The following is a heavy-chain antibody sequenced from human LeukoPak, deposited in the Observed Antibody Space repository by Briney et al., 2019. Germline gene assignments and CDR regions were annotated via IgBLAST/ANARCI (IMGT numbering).Heavy chain of an antibody. D-gene: IGHD4-17*01. CDR2: INPNSGGT. CDR3: ARDPGDYQYYYYGMDV. J-gene: IGHJ6*02. V-gene: IGHV1-2*02. Sequence: APVKVSCKASGYTFTGYYMHWVRQAPGQGLEWMGWINPNSGGTNYAQKFQGRVTMTRDTSISTAYMELSRLRSDDTAVYYCARDPGDYQYYYYGMDVWGQGTTVTVSS. CDR1: GYTFTGYY.